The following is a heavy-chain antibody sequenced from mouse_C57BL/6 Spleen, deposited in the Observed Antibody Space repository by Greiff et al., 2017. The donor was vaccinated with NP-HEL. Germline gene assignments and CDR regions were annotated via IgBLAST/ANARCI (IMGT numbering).Heavy chain of an antibody. D-gene: IGHD1-1*01. V-gene: IGHV6-3*01. CDR1: GFTFSNYW. Sequence: EVKLEESGGGLVQPGGSMKLSCVASGFTFSNYWMNWVRQSPEKGLEWVAQIRLKSGNYATNYAESVKGRFTISKHDYKSSHYLQMNNLRAQETGIYYCTGRYYYGSSGVWYFDVWGTGTTVTVSS. CDR2: IRLKSGNYAT. CDR3: TGRYYYGSSGVWYFDV. J-gene: IGHJ1*03.